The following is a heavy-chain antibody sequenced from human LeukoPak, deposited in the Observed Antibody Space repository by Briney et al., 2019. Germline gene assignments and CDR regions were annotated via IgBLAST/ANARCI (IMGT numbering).Heavy chain of an antibody. V-gene: IGHV4-34*01. CDR2: INHSGST. Sequence: PSETLSLTCTVSGGSISSYYWSWIRQPPGKGLEWIGEINHSGSTNYNPSLKSRVTISVDTSKNQFSLKLSSVTAADTAVYYCARGAYCSSTSCRAYYFDYWGQGTLVTVSS. D-gene: IGHD2-2*01. CDR1: GGSISSYY. J-gene: IGHJ4*02. CDR3: ARGAYCSSTSCRAYYFDY.